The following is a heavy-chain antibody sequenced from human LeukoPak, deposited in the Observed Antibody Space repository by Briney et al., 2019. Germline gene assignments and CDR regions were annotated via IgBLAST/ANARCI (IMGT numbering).Heavy chain of an antibody. CDR3: ARAAAGSKYFQH. CDR2: IIPIFGTA. Sequence: SVKVSCKASGYTFTSYAISWVRQAPGQGLEWMGGIIPIFGTANYAQKFQGRVTITADESTSTAYMELSSLRSEDTAVYYCARAAAGSKYFQHWGQGTLVTVSS. J-gene: IGHJ1*01. V-gene: IGHV1-69*13. D-gene: IGHD6-13*01. CDR1: GYTFTSYA.